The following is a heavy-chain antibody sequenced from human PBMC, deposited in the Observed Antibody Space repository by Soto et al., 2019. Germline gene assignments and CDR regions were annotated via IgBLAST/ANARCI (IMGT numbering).Heavy chain of an antibody. CDR1: GVSIHSGGYY. J-gene: IGHJ3*02. CDR3: ARGSQLERDARDI. V-gene: IGHV4-31*03. CDR2: IYYTGHT. D-gene: IGHD1-1*01. Sequence: QVQLQESGPGLVKPSQTLSLTCSVSGVSIHSGGYYWSWIRHHPGKGLEWIGYIYYTGHTFYNPSRKIRVAMSLDTSKNQFSMKLSSVTAADTAVYYWARGSQLERDARDIWCQGTMVTVSS.